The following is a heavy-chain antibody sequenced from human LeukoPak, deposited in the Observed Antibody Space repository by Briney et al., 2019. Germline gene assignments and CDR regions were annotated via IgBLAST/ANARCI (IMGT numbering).Heavy chain of an antibody. Sequence: SETLSLTCTVSGGSISSSSYYWGWIRQPPXXGLEWIGSIYYSGSTYYNPSLKSRVTISVDTSKNQFSLKLSSVTAADTAVYYCARYTSPDIAVAGPWFDPWGQGTLVTVSS. CDR1: GGSISSSSYY. CDR2: IYYSGST. D-gene: IGHD6-19*01. J-gene: IGHJ5*02. CDR3: ARYTSPDIAVAGPWFDP. V-gene: IGHV4-39*01.